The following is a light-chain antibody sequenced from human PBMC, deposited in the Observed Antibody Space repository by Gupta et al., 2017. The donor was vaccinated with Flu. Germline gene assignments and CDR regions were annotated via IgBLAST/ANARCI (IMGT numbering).Light chain of an antibody. J-gene: IGLJ1*01. CDR1: SSNIGSNT. CDR3: AAWDDSLNGYV. Sequence: SVLTQPPSASGTPGQRVTISCSGGSSNIGSNTVNWYQQLPGTAPKLLIYSNNQRPSGVPDRLSGSKSGTSASLAISGLQSEDEADYYCAAWDDSLNGYVFGTGTKVTVL. V-gene: IGLV1-44*01. CDR2: SNN.